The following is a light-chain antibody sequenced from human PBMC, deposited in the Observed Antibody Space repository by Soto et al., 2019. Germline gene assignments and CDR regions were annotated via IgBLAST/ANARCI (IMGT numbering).Light chain of an antibody. CDR2: DAS. CDR1: QDVSIY. CDR3: QQRHNWPT. Sequence: VLTQSPDTLSLSPGERASLSCRASQDVSIYVAWYQKKTGQPPRLVVYDASKRATGFPARFSGRGSGTDFTLTITSLEPEDVGVYYCQQRHNWPTFGGGTKVEI. V-gene: IGKV3D-11*01. J-gene: IGKJ4*01.